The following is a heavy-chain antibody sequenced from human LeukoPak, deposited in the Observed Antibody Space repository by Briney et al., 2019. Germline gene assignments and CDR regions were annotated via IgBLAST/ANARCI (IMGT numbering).Heavy chain of an antibody. D-gene: IGHD3-9*01. CDR3: ARGGGVPYYDILTGYQEVVWFDP. CDR1: GYSFTGYG. CDR2: ISAYNGNT. J-gene: IGHJ5*02. Sequence: ASVKVSCKASGYSFTGYGISWVRQAPGQGLEWMGWISAYNGNTNNAQKLQGRVTMTTDTSTSTAYMELRSLRSDDTAVYYCARGGGVPYYDILTGYQEVVWFDPWGQGTLVTVSS. V-gene: IGHV1-18*01.